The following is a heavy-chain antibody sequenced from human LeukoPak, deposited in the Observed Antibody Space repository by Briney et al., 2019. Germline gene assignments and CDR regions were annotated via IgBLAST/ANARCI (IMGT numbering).Heavy chain of an antibody. CDR2: IIPILGIA. CDR1: GGTFSSYA. D-gene: IGHD4-11*01. Sequence: PAASVKVSCKASGGTFSSYAISWVRQAPGQGLEWMGRIIPILGIANYAQKFQGRVTMTRNASIGTAYMELSSLRSDDTAVYYCAKINYADTFDLWGQGTLVTVSS. V-gene: IGHV1-69*04. CDR3: AKINYADTFDL. J-gene: IGHJ3*01.